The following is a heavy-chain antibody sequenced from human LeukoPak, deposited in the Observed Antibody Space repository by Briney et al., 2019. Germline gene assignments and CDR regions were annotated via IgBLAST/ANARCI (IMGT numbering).Heavy chain of an antibody. Sequence: GASVKVSCKASGYTFTGYYMHWVRQAPGQGLEWMGWINPTTGGTNYAQKFQGRVTITRDTSISTAFMELSGLRSDDSALYYCAREKYDYTTRGVFDAWGQGALVIVSS. CDR1: GYTFTGYY. CDR3: AREKYDYTTRGVFDA. CDR2: INPTTGGT. V-gene: IGHV1-2*02. D-gene: IGHD4-11*01. J-gene: IGHJ5*02.